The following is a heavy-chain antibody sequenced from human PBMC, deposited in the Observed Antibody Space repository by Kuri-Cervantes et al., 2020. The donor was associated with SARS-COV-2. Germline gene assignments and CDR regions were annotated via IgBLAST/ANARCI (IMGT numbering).Heavy chain of an antibody. J-gene: IGHJ3*02. CDR1: GFSFSMYW. Sequence: GESPKISCAASGFSFSMYWMSWVRQAPGKGLEWVANIKKDGSEKYYVDSVKGRFTISRDNAKNSLYLQMNSLRAEDTAVYYCAREQWLELDAFDIWGQGTMVTVSS. D-gene: IGHD6-19*01. CDR2: IKKDGSEK. V-gene: IGHV3-7*01. CDR3: AREQWLELDAFDI.